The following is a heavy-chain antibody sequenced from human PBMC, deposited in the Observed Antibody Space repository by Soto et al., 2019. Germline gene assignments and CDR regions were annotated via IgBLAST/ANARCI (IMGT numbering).Heavy chain of an antibody. Sequence: QVQLVQSGAEVKKPGSSVKVSCKASGGTFSSYAISWVRQAPGQGLEWMGGIIPIFGTANYAQKFQDRVTITADESTSTAYMELSSLRSEDTAVYYCARGVGKWELLENWFDPWGQGTLVTVSS. J-gene: IGHJ5*02. CDR2: IIPIFGTA. V-gene: IGHV1-69*01. CDR3: ARGVGKWELLENWFDP. CDR1: GGTFSSYA. D-gene: IGHD1-26*01.